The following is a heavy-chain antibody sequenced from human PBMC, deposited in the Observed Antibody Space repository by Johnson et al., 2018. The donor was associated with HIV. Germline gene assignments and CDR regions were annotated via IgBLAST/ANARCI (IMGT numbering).Heavy chain of an antibody. Sequence: EVQLVESGGGVVQPGRSLRLSCAASGFTFDDYAMHWVRQAPGKVLEWVSGTSWNSGSTGYADSVKGRVTISRDNAKNSLYLQMNSLRAEDTALYYCAKARKPCFGESNDAFDIWGQGTMVTVSS. J-gene: IGHJ3*02. CDR2: TSWNSGST. D-gene: IGHD3-10*01. CDR3: AKARKPCFGESNDAFDI. V-gene: IGHV3-9*01. CDR1: GFTFDDYA.